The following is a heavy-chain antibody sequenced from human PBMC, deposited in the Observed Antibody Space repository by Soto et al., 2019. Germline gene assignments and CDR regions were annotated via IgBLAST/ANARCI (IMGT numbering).Heavy chain of an antibody. CDR3: ARVGGTYYDILTGYYFFDY. Sequence: ASVKVSCKASGYTFTSYGISWVRQAPGQGLEWMGWISAYNGNTNYAQKLQGRVTMTTDTSTSTAYMELRSLRSDDTAVYYCARVGGTYYDILTGYYFFDYWGQGTLVTVSS. D-gene: IGHD3-9*01. J-gene: IGHJ4*02. CDR1: GYTFTSYG. CDR2: ISAYNGNT. V-gene: IGHV1-18*01.